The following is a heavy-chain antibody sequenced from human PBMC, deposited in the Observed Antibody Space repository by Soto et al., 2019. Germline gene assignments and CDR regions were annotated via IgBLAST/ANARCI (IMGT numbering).Heavy chain of an antibody. Sequence: GGSLRLSCAASGFTFSSYGMHWVRQAPGKGLEWVAVIWYDGSNKYYADSVKGRFTISRDNSKNTLYLQMNSLRAEDTAVYYCAREGDLAGYYFDYWGQGTLVTVSS. CDR2: IWYDGSNK. CDR1: GFTFSSYG. J-gene: IGHJ4*02. CDR3: AREGDLAGYYFDY. D-gene: IGHD3-16*01. V-gene: IGHV3-33*01.